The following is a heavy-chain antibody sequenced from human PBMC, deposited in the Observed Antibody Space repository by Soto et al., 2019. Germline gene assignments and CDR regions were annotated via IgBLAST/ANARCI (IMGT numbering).Heavy chain of an antibody. J-gene: IGHJ6*02. D-gene: IGHD3-3*01. CDR2: ISGSGGST. Sequence: EVQLLESGGGLVQPGGSLRLSCAASGFTFSSYAMSWVRQAPGKGLEWVSAISGSGGSTYYADSVKGRFTISRDHSKNTLYLQMNSLRAEDTAVYYCAKDHGTIFGVVIIRGDGMDVWGQGTTVTVSS. V-gene: IGHV3-23*01. CDR1: GFTFSSYA. CDR3: AKDHGTIFGVVIIRGDGMDV.